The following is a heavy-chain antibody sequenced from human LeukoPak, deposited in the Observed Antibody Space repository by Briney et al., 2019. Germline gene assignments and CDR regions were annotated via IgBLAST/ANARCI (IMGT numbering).Heavy chain of an antibody. D-gene: IGHD6-13*01. Sequence: GGSLKLSCAASGFTFNNYTMNWVRQAPGKGLEWVSGIGGSGIRTYYADSVRGRFTVSRDNAKNSLYLQMNSLRAEDTAVYYCARLGIITAAGSNDYWGQGTLVTVSS. J-gene: IGHJ4*02. CDR2: IGGSGIRT. CDR1: GFTFNNYT. CDR3: ARLGIITAAGSNDY. V-gene: IGHV3-23*01.